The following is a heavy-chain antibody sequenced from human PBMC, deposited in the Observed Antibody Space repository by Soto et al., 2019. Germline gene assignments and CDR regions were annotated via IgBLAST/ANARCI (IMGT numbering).Heavy chain of an antibody. CDR3: ARDYYCSGGSCYSGEGWYFDY. CDR1: GFTFSSYS. Sequence: EVQLVESGGGLVQPGGSLRLSCAASGFTFSSYSMNWVRQAPGKGVEWVSYISSSSSTIYYADSVKGRFTISRDNAKNSLYLQMNSLRAEDTAVYYCARDYYCSGGSCYSGEGWYFDYWGQGTLVTVSS. J-gene: IGHJ4*02. CDR2: ISSSSSTI. D-gene: IGHD2-15*01. V-gene: IGHV3-48*01.